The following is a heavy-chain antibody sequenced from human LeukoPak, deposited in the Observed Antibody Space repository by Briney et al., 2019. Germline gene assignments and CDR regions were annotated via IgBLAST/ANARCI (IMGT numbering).Heavy chain of an antibody. CDR1: GFTFDDYA. J-gene: IGHJ4*02. D-gene: IGHD6-6*01. CDR3: AKGVSVDY. CDR2: ISWNSGSI. V-gene: IGHV3-9*01. Sequence: GRSLRLSCAASGFTFDDYAMHWVRQAPGKGLEWVSGISWNSGSIGYADSVKGRFTISRDNAKNSLYLQMNSLRAEDTALYYCAKGVSVDYWGQGTLVTVSS.